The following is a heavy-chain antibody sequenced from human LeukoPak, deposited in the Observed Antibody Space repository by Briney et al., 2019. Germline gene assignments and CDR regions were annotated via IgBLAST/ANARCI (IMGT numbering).Heavy chain of an antibody. CDR3: ASAMVRGKMANFDY. J-gene: IGHJ4*02. CDR1: GGSFSGYY. CDR2: INHSGST. D-gene: IGHD3-10*01. Sequence: PSETLSLTCAVYGGSFSGYYWSWIRQPPGKGLEWIGEINHSGSTNYNPSLKRRVTISVETSKNQFSLKLSSVTAADTAVYYCASAMVRGKMANFDYWGQGTLVTVSS. V-gene: IGHV4-34*01.